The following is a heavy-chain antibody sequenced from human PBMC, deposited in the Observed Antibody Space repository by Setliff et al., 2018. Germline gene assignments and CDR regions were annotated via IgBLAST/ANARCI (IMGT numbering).Heavy chain of an antibody. D-gene: IGHD6-13*01. CDR2: INTNTGNP. J-gene: IGHJ4*02. CDR1: GYTFTTYA. CDR3: ATGSLVAAGTGH. V-gene: IGHV7-4-1*02. Sequence: ASVKVSCKASGYTFTTYAISWMRQAPGQGLEWMGWINTNTGNPTYAQGFTGRFVFSLDPSVGTAYLQISSLKAEDTALYYCATGSLVAAGTGHWGQGTLVTVSS.